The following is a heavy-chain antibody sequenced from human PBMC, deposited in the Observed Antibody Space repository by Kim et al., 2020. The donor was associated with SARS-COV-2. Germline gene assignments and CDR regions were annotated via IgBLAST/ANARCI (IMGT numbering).Heavy chain of an antibody. Sequence: NYNPSLKSRVTISVDTSKNQFSLKLSSVTAADTAVYYCARGQRGIVAPDYWGQGTLVTVSS. D-gene: IGHD2-15*01. CDR3: ARGQRGIVAPDY. J-gene: IGHJ4*02. V-gene: IGHV4-34*01.